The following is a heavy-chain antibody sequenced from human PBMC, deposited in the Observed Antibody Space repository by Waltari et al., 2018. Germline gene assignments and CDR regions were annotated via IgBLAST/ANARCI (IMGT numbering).Heavy chain of an antibody. V-gene: IGHV1-24*01. CDR2: LDPEDGET. J-gene: IGHJ3*02. D-gene: IGHD3-10*01. Sequence: SVKVSCRVSGYSLSEISMSWVRQAPGEGLEWMGTLDPEDGETIFAQKFQGRATMTEDTSTDTAYMELSGLRSEDTALYYCATSNLGTIRDGFDIWGQGTLVTVSS. CDR1: GYSLSEIS. CDR3: ATSNLGTIRDGFDI.